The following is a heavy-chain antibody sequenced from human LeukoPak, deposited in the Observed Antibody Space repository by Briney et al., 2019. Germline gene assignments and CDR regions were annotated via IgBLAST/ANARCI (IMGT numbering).Heavy chain of an antibody. Sequence: GGSLRLSCAASGFTFTNYWMSWVRQAPGKGLEWVANIKQDGSEKYYVDSVKGRFTISRDNAKNSLYLQMNSLRAEDTAVYYCARDGGYSSGWYDYWGQGTLVTVSS. J-gene: IGHJ4*02. V-gene: IGHV3-7*01. CDR3: ARDGGYSSGWYDY. D-gene: IGHD6-19*01. CDR1: GFTFTNYW. CDR2: IKQDGSEK.